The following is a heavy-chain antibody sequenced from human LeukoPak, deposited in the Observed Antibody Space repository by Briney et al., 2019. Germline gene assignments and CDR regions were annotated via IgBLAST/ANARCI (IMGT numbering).Heavy chain of an antibody. V-gene: IGHV1-18*01. Sequence: GASVKVSCKAAGYTFTSYGISWVRQAPGQGLEWMGWISAYNVNTNYAQKIQGRVTMTTDTSTRTAYMELRSLRSDATAVYYCARQVQLLHHYYYYMDVWGKGTTVTVSS. CDR1: GYTFTSYG. CDR2: ISAYNVNT. D-gene: IGHD2-2*01. J-gene: IGHJ6*03. CDR3: ARQVQLLHHYYYYMDV.